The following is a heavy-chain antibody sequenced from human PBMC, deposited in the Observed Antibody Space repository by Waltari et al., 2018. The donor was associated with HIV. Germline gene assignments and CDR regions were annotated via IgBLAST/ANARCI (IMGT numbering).Heavy chain of an antibody. CDR2: ISGSASSP. Sequence: EVQLLESGGGLVQPGGSLRLSCAASGFIFSSYAMTWVRQAPGKGVMWVPSISGSASSPYVAAPVQVRFTISRDNSKNTRYLPMISLRAEDTAVYYCAREGSFSSSGSFCDYWGQGTLVTVSS. V-gene: IGHV3-23*01. J-gene: IGHJ4*02. D-gene: IGHD1-26*01. CDR3: AREGSFSSSGSFCDY. CDR1: GFIFSSYA.